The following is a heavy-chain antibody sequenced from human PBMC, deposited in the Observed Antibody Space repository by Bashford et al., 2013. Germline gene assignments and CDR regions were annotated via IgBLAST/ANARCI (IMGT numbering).Heavy chain of an antibody. CDR3: ARSVDTGMAFDS. CDR2: IYWDDGK. CDR1: GFSLTTDAVG. D-gene: IGHD5-18*01. V-gene: IGHV2-5*02. Sequence: SGPTLVKPTQTLALTCTCSGFSLTTDAVGVGWIRQTPGKALEWLALIYWDDGKRYSPSLKSRLTITRDTSRNQVVLTLSNVDPVDTATYYCARSVDTGMAFDSWGQGTPVTVSS. J-gene: IGHJ4*02.